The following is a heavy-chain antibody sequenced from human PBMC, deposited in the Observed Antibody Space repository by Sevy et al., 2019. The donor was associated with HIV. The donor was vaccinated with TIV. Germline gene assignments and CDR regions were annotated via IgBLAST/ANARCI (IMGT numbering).Heavy chain of an antibody. J-gene: IGHJ4*02. CDR2: VKTDGSGT. CDR1: GFTFSKSW. V-gene: IGHV3-74*01. D-gene: IGHD3-10*01. Sequence: GGSLRLSCTASGFTFSKSWMHWVRQVPGKGLQWVSRVKTDGSGTIYADSVKGRFIISRDNAKNTVYLQMNSLRAEDRAVYFCVRDSGSYSLFDYWGQGTLVTVSS. CDR3: VRDSGSYSLFDY.